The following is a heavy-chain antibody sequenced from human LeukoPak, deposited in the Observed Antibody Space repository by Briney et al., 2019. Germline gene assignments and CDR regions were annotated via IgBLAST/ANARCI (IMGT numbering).Heavy chain of an antibody. D-gene: IGHD6-25*01. Sequence: ASVKVSCKASGYYFISYGFTWVRQAPGRGLEWMGWISAYNGNTNYAPSLQARVSMTTDASASTVSIEVRSLTPDDTAVYYCAEGAKSGLHYWGQGTLVTVSS. V-gene: IGHV1-18*01. CDR1: GYYFISYG. CDR2: ISAYNGNT. J-gene: IGHJ4*02. CDR3: AEGAKSGLHY.